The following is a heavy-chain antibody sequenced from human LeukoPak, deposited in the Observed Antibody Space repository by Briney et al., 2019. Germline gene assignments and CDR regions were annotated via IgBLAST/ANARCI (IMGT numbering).Heavy chain of an antibody. D-gene: IGHD3-10*01. J-gene: IGHJ6*02. CDR2: IFYSGST. CDR3: ARGLEFGMDV. V-gene: IGHV4-31*03. Sequence: SETVSCTSSVSGGTIGNVDYYWRWIRQHPGKGLEWIGCIFYSGSTYYNPSLKSRVTISVDTSKNQFSLKLSSVTAADTAVYYCARGLEFGMDVEGRGQTVTVSS. CDR1: GGTIGNVDYY.